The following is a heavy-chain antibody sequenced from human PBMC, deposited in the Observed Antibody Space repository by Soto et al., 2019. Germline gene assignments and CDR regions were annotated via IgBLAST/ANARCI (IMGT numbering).Heavy chain of an antibody. CDR2: INTKTGGT. V-gene: IGHV1-2*02. Sequence: QVHLVQSGAEVKKPGASVKVSCKASGYSFTDYYMHWVRQAPGQGLEWMGWINTKTGGTNYAQRVQGRVTMTGDTSINTAYMELSSLRYDDTAVYYCARVGPTGWFDPWGQGTVVTVSS. J-gene: IGHJ5*02. CDR3: ARVGPTGWFDP. CDR1: GYSFTDYY.